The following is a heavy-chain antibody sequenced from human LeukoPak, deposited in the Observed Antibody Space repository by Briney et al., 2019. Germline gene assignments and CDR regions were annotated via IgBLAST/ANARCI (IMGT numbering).Heavy chain of an antibody. CDR3: ARDAAAGVFFDY. CDR1: GGSISSGSYY. D-gene: IGHD6-13*01. V-gene: IGHV4-61*02. J-gene: IGHJ4*02. Sequence: SQTLSLTCTVSGGSISSGSYYWSWIRQPAGKGLEWIGRIYTSGSTNYNPSLKSRVTISVDTSKNQFSLKLSSVTAADTAVYYCARDAAAGVFFDYWGQGTLVTVSS. CDR2: IYTSGST.